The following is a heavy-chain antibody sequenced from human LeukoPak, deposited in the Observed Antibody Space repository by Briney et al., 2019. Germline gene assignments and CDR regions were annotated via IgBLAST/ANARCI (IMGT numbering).Heavy chain of an antibody. D-gene: IGHD4-17*01. V-gene: IGHV3-11*04. CDR2: ISSSGSTI. CDR1: GFTFSDYY. Sequence: KPGGSLRLSCAASGFTFSDYYMSWIRQAPGKGLEWVSYISSSGSTIYYADSVKGRYTISRDNAENSLHLQMNSLRVEDTAVYYCARDPPKLYGDYDLYWYHGMDVWGQGTTVTVSS. CDR3: ARDPPKLYGDYDLYWYHGMDV. J-gene: IGHJ6*02.